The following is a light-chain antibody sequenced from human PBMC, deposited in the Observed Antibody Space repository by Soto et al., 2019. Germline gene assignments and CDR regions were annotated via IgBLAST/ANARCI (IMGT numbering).Light chain of an antibody. CDR1: QSVSTY. Sequence: EIVLKKSPATLSLSPGERATLSCRASQSVSTYLAWYQQKAGRPPRLLIYDASKRAPGIPARFSGNGSGTDFTLTISRLEPEDFAVYYCQQYGSSPSWTFGQGTKVDTK. V-gene: IGKV3-20*01. J-gene: IGKJ1*01. CDR2: DAS. CDR3: QQYGSSPSWT.